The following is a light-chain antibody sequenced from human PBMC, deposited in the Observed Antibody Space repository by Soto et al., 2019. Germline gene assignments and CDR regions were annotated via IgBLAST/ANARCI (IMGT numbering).Light chain of an antibody. Sequence: ETVLTQSPATLSLSPGERATLSCRASQSVDRYLAWYQQKPGQAPRLLIYDTSNRATGIPARFSGSGSGTDFTLTISSLEPEDFALYYCQQRKYWPPVTFGQGTPLEIK. CDR1: QSVDRY. CDR2: DTS. V-gene: IGKV3-11*01. CDR3: QQRKYWPPVT. J-gene: IGKJ5*01.